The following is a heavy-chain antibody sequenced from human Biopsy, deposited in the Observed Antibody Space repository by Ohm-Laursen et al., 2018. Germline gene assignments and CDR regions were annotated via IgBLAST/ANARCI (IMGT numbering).Heavy chain of an antibody. V-gene: IGHV1-2*02. CDR3: ALQSVAQMKNFDY. CDR1: GFSFTGYY. J-gene: IGHJ4*02. CDR2: ISPKSGDT. Sequence: ASVKVSCMASGFSFTGYYIHWVRQAPGQGLEWMGWISPKSGDTNYAHKFQGNITMTGDTSMSTAYMEMSRLRCDDTAVYYCALQSVAQMKNFDYWGQGTLVTVSS. D-gene: IGHD6-19*01.